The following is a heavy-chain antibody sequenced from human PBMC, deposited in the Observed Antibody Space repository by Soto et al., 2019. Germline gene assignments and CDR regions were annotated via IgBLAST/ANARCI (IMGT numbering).Heavy chain of an antibody. V-gene: IGHV4-34*01. Sequence: QVQLQQWGAGLLKPSETLSLTCAVYGGSFSGYYWSWIRQPPGKGLEWIGEINHSGSTNYNPSLKSRVTIPVDTSKNQFPLKLSSVPAADTAVYYCARASLLSRGWRDPRSYSYYSMDVWGKGTTVTVSS. D-gene: IGHD6-19*01. CDR3: ARASLLSRGWRDPRSYSYYSMDV. CDR2: INHSGST. J-gene: IGHJ6*03. CDR1: GGSFSGYY.